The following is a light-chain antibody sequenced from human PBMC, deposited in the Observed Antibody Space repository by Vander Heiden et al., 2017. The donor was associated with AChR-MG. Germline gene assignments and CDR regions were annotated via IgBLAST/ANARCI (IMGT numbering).Light chain of an antibody. Sequence: EIVMTQSPLPLPVTPGQPASISCVSSQSRLNSNGYNYLDWYLQKPGQSPQLLIYLGSNRASGVPDRFSGSGSGTDFTLKISRVEAEDVGVYYCMQALQTPPWTFGQGTKVEIK. CDR1: QSRLNSNGYNY. V-gene: IGKV2-28*01. J-gene: IGKJ1*01. CDR3: MQALQTPPWT. CDR2: LGS.